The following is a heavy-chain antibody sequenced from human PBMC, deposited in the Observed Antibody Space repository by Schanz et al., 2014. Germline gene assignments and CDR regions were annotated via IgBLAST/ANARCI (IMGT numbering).Heavy chain of an antibody. CDR2: INPNTGGT. J-gene: IGHJ5*02. D-gene: IGHD5-12*01. CDR1: GYTFTAYF. Sequence: QVLLAQSGAEVKQPGASVKVSCKASGYTFTAYFIHWVRQAPGQGLEWMGRINPNTGGTNFAQKFQGRVTMTRDTSITTAYMDLSGLTSDDTAVYYCAREKGHGYSGLSWGQGTLLAVSS. CDR3: AREKGHGYSGLS. V-gene: IGHV1-2*06.